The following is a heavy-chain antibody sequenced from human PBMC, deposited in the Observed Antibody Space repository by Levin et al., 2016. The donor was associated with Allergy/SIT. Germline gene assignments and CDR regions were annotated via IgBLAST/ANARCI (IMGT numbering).Heavy chain of an antibody. CDR2: IYYSGST. CDR3: ARGQPRNQPGQLWWGGWYYYYYGMDV. J-gene: IGHJ6*02. CDR1: GGSISSYY. V-gene: IGHV4-59*01. D-gene: IGHD5-18*01. Sequence: SETLSLTCTVSGGSISSYYWSWIRQPPGKGLEWIGYIYYSGSTNYNPSLKSRVTISVDTSKNQFSLKLSSVTAADTAVYYCARGQPRNQPGQLWWGGWYYYYYGMDVWGQGTTVTVSS.